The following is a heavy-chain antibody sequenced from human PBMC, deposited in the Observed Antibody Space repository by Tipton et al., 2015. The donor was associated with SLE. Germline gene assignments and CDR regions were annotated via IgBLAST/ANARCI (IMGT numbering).Heavy chain of an antibody. J-gene: IGHJ4*02. D-gene: IGHD3-9*01. CDR2: IRSKANSYAT. V-gene: IGHV3-73*01. CDR1: GFTFSGSA. CDR3: TRQVLLGWGLDFDY. Sequence: SLRLSCAASGFTFSGSAMHWVRQASGKGLEWVGRIRSKANSYATAYAASVKGRFTISRDDSKNTAYLQMNSLKTEETAVYYCTRQVLLGWGLDFDYWGQGTLVTVSS.